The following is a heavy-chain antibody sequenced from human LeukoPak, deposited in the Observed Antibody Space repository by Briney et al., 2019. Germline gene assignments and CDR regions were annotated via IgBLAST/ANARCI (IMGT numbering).Heavy chain of an antibody. D-gene: IGHD3-22*01. CDR1: GFTFTNYG. CDR2: ITPYNGQT. CDR3: AREQYYYDNSGYYDY. V-gene: IGHV1-18*01. Sequence: ASVKVSCKASGFTFTNYGITWVRQAPGQGLEWMGWITPYNGQTNYAQKLQGRVTMTTDTSTSTAYTELRSLISDDTAVYYCAREQYYYDNSGYYDYWGQGTLVTVSS. J-gene: IGHJ4*02.